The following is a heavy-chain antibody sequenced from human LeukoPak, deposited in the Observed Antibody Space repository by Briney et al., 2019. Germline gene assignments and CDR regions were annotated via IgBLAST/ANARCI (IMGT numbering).Heavy chain of an antibody. Sequence: PGGSLRLSCEASGFTFSRYWMHWVRQAPGEGLVWVSRINGDGSFTNYADSVRGRFTISRDNAKNTLYLQMNSLRDEDTAVYYCSRDSIEDNYGDYVGDCWGQGTLVTVSS. J-gene: IGHJ4*02. D-gene: IGHD4-17*01. CDR2: INGDGSFT. V-gene: IGHV3-74*01. CDR1: GFTFSRYW. CDR3: SRDSIEDNYGDYVGDC.